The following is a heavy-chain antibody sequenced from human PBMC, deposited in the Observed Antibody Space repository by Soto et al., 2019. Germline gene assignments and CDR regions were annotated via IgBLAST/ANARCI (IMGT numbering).Heavy chain of an antibody. CDR3: ARSVEGHFDY. Sequence: EVQLVESGGGLVQPGGSLRLTCAASGFPFSIYSMNWVRQAPGKGLEWSSYITSDTNTIKYADSVKGRFTISRDNAKNVVYLQMNSLRDEDTAVYFCARSVEGHFDYWGQGTVVTVS. CDR1: GFPFSIYS. J-gene: IGHJ4*02. D-gene: IGHD6-19*01. V-gene: IGHV3-48*02. CDR2: ITSDTNTI.